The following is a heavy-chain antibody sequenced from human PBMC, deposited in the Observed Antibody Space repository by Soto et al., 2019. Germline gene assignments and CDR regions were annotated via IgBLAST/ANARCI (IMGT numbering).Heavy chain of an antibody. V-gene: IGHV3-23*01. CDR1: GFSFDSYA. CDR3: AKEPHSGYDLNYFDD. D-gene: IGHD5-12*01. J-gene: IGHJ4*02. Sequence: EVQLLESGGGLVQPGGSLRLSCAASGFSFDSYAMSWVRQATGKGLEWVSAISGSGGSTYYADSVKGRFTISRDNSKNTLYLEMNSLRAEDTAVYYCAKEPHSGYDLNYFDDWGQGTLVTVSS. CDR2: ISGSGGST.